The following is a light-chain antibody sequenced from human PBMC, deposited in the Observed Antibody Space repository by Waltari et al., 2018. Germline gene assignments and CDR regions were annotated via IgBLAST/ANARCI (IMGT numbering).Light chain of an antibody. V-gene: IGKV4-1*01. CDR1: QSVLYSSNNKNY. CDR2: WAS. CDR3: QQYYSSPRT. J-gene: IGKJ1*01. Sequence: DIVMTQSPDSLAVSLGERATINCQSSQSVLYSSNNKNYLAWYQQKPGQPPKLLISWASTRESGVPDRFSGSGSGTDFTLTIGSLQAEDVAVYYCQQYYSSPRTFGQGTKVEIK.